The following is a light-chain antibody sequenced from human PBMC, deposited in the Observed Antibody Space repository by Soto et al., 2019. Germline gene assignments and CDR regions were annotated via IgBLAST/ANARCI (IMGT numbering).Light chain of an antibody. Sequence: DFVMTQSPESLAVSLGEMATINCKSSRSVLYTSNNKNFLAWYQQKPGQPPKLLIYWASIRQSGVPDRFSGSGSGTDFTLTIRSLQAEDVAVYYCQQYYDAPFTFGQGTKVDIK. V-gene: IGKV4-1*01. CDR3: QQYYDAPFT. J-gene: IGKJ2*01. CDR1: RSVLYTSNNKNF. CDR2: WAS.